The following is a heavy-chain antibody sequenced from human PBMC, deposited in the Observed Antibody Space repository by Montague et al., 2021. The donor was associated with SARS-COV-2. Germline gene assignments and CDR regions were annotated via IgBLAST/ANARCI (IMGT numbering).Heavy chain of an antibody. CDR1: GDSISSSSYN. J-gene: IGHJ4*02. CDR2: VHYSGRP. Sequence: SETLSLTSTVSGDSISSSSYNWGWIRQPPGKGLEWIGSVHYSGRPYYNPSLKSRVTIYVDTSKNQLSLKLSSVTAADTAVYYCTRHVHMTWPEPSPGFDYWGQGTLVTVSS. D-gene: IGHD1-1*01. CDR3: TRHVHMTWPEPSPGFDY. V-gene: IGHV4-39*01.